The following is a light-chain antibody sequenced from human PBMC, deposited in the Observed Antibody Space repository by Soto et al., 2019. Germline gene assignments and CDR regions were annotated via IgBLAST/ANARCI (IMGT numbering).Light chain of an antibody. J-gene: IGLJ1*01. Sequence: QSVLTQPASVSGSPGQSITISCTGTSSDVGGYIYVSWYQHHPGKAPKLMIYEVTNRPSGVSNRFSGSKSGNTASLTISGLQAEDEADYYCTSYTSTSPYVFGPGTKVTVL. CDR1: SSDVGGYIY. CDR2: EVT. V-gene: IGLV2-14*01. CDR3: TSYTSTSPYV.